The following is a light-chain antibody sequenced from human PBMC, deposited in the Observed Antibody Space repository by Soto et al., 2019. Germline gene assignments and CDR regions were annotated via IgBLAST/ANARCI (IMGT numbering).Light chain of an antibody. Sequence: EILLTQSPGTLSLSPGDRATLSCRASQSLGSGYLAWYRQKPGQAPRILIYGASTRATGIPDRFSGSGSDTDFSLTIRRLDPEDFAMYYCLLYFSPDRYTFGPGTKVQIK. J-gene: IGKJ2*01. CDR2: GAS. CDR1: QSLGSGY. V-gene: IGKV3-20*01. CDR3: LLYFSPDRYT.